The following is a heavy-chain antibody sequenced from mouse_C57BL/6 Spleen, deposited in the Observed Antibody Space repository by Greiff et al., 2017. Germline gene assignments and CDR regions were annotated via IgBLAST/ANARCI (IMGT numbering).Heavy chain of an antibody. CDR1: GYTFTSYW. V-gene: IGHV1-64*01. J-gene: IGHJ3*01. CDR2: IHPNSGST. CDR3: AGEWGDYSYAY. Sequence: QVQLQQPGAELVKPGASVKLSCKASGYTFTSYWMHWVKQRPGQGLEWIGMIHPNSGSTNYNEKFKSKATLTVDKSSSTAYMQLSSLTSEDSAVYDCAGEWGDYSYAYRGQGTLVTVSA. D-gene: IGHD2-4*01.